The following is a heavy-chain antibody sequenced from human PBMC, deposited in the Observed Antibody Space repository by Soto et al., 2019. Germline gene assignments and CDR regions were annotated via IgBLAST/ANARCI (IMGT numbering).Heavy chain of an antibody. Sequence: PGGSLRLSCAASGFTFSSYAMSWVRQAPGKGLEWVSAISGSGGSTYYADSVKGRFTISRDNSKNTLYLQMNSLRAEDTAVYYCAHTKGYSYGVWYFDYWGQGTLVTVSS. CDR1: GFTFSSYA. CDR3: AHTKGYSYGVWYFDY. J-gene: IGHJ4*02. V-gene: IGHV3-23*01. CDR2: ISGSGGST. D-gene: IGHD5-18*01.